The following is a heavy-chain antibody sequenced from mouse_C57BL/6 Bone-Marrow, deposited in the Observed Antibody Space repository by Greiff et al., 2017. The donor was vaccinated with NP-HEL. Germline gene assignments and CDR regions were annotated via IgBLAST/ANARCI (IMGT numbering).Heavy chain of an antibody. Sequence: QVQLQQPGAELVRPGTSVKLSCKASGYTFTSYWMHWVKQRPGQGLEWIGVIDPSDSYTNYNQKFKGKATLTVDPSSSTAYMQLRSLTSEDSAVYYCARYGTWAMDYWGQGTSVTVSS. CDR1: GYTFTSYW. CDR3: ARYGTWAMDY. D-gene: IGHD4-1*01. J-gene: IGHJ4*01. CDR2: IDPSDSYT. V-gene: IGHV1-59*01.